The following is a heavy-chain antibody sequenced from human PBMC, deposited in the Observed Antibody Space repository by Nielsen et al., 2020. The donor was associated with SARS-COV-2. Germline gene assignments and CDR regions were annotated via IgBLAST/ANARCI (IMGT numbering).Heavy chain of an antibody. CDR1: GGSISSGDYY. CDR3: ARGGSYFDY. Sequence: SETLSLTCTVSGGSISSGDYYWTWIRQPPGMGLEYIGYISYSGSPYYDPSLKSRVTISVDTSKNQFSLKLTSVTAADTAVYYCARGGSYFDYWGQGTLVTVSS. J-gene: IGHJ4*02. V-gene: IGHV4-30-4*01. D-gene: IGHD3-16*01. CDR2: ISYSGSP.